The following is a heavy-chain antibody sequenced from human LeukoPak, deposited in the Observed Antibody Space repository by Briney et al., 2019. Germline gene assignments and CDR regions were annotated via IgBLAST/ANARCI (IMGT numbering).Heavy chain of an antibody. CDR2: IYYSGST. CDR1: GGSISSYY. V-gene: IGHV4-59*01. Sequence: SETLSLTCTVSGGSISSYYWSWIRQPPGKGLEWIGYIYYSGSTNYNPSLKSRVTISVDTSKNQFSLKLSSVTAADTAVYYCARSVVGATGEVPFDYWGQGTLVTVSS. D-gene: IGHD1-26*01. CDR3: ARSVVGATGEVPFDY. J-gene: IGHJ4*02.